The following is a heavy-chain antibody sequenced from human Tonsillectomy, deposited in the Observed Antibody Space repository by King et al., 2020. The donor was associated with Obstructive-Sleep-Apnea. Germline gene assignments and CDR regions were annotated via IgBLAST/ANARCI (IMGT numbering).Heavy chain of an antibody. CDR2: ISYSGST. V-gene: IGHV4-59*01. Sequence: VQLQESGPGLVKPSETLSLTCTVSGGSISSYYWSWIRQPPGKGLEWIGYISYSGSTNYNPALKSRVAISVDTSKNQFSLKLSSVTAADTAVYYCARGSMANYYYYGMDVWGQGTTVTVSS. CDR1: GGSISSYY. CDR3: ARGSMANYYYYGMDV. D-gene: IGHD2/OR15-2a*01. J-gene: IGHJ6*02.